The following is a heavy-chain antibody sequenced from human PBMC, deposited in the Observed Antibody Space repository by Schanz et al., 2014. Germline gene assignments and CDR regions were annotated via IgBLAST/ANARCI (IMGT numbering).Heavy chain of an antibody. J-gene: IGHJ6*03. Sequence: QVQLVQSGAEVKKPGASVKVSCKASGYTFVSYSMHWVRQAPGQGLEWMGWMNPNSGNTGYAQKFQGRVTMTRNTSISTAYMELSSLRSEDTAVYYCAKLGTSMAVAGSVIDSYYYYMDVWGEGTTVTVSS. CDR1: GYTFVSYS. D-gene: IGHD6-19*01. V-gene: IGHV1-8*02. CDR3: AKLGTSMAVAGSVIDSYYYYMDV. CDR2: MNPNSGNT.